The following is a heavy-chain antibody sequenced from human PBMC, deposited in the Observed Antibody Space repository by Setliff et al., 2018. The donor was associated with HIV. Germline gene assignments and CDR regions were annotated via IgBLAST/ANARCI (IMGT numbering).Heavy chain of an antibody. CDR2: IYTSGST. V-gene: IGHV4-61*09. CDR1: GGSISSGSYY. J-gene: IGHJ6*03. Sequence: TLSLTCTVSGGSISSGSYYWSWIRQPAGKGLEWIGHIYTSGSTNYNPSLKSRVTISVDTSKNQFSLKLSSVTAADTAVYYCARDLEYYDSSGPHTYYYYYYMDVWGKGTTVTVSS. D-gene: IGHD3-22*01. CDR3: ARDLEYYDSSGPHTYYYYYYMDV.